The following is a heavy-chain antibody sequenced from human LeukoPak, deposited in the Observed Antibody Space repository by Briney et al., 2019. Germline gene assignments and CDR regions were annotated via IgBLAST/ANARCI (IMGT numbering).Heavy chain of an antibody. V-gene: IGHV4-34*01. Sequence: SETLSLTCAVYGGSFSGYYWSWIRQPPGKGLEWIGEINHSGSTNYNPSLKSRVTISVGTSKNQFSLKLSSVTAADTAVYYCARDGIAVAGFDYWGQGTLVTVSS. D-gene: IGHD6-19*01. J-gene: IGHJ4*02. CDR2: INHSGST. CDR3: ARDGIAVAGFDY. CDR1: GGSFSGYY.